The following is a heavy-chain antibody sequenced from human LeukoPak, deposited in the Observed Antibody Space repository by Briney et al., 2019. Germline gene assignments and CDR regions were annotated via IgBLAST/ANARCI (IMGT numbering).Heavy chain of an antibody. D-gene: IGHD5-18*01. V-gene: IGHV4-61*02. Sequence: PSETLSLTCTVSGGSISGVSNYWSWIRQSAGKGLEWVGRIYTRESTYYHPSLRGRVTISLDTSKNQFSLSLSSVTAADTAVYYCAREQLVTYYMDVWGKGITVTVSS. CDR2: IYTREST. CDR3: AREQLVTYYMDV. CDR1: GGSISGVSNY. J-gene: IGHJ6*03.